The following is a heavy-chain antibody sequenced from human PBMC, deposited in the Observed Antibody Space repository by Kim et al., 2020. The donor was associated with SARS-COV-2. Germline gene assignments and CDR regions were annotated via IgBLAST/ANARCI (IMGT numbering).Heavy chain of an antibody. CDR1: GASIRSYY. CDR3: ARHSSSYRGGNAFDI. J-gene: IGHJ3*02. D-gene: IGHD2-2*01. CDR2: IYYSGST. V-gene: IGHV4-59*08. Sequence: SETLSLTCTVSGASIRSYYWSWIRQPPGKGLEWIGYIYYSGSTNYNPSLKSRVTISVDTSKNHFSLKLSSVTAAETAVYYCARHSSSYRGGNAFDIWGQGTMVTVSS.